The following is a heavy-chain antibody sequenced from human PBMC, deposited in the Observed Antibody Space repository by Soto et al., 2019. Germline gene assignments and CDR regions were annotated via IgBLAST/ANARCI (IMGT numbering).Heavy chain of an antibody. CDR2: IYYSGST. CDR1: GGSISSGGYY. CDR3: ARGINMIARYGMDV. D-gene: IGHD3-22*01. V-gene: IGHV4-31*03. Sequence: QVQLQESGPGLVKPSQTLSLTCTVSGGSISSGGYYWSWIRQHPGKGLEWIGYIYYSGSTYYNPSPQGRGTMSGNQSKNQVSLELSSVTTGDTGVDYCARGINMIARYGMDVWGQGTTVTVSS. J-gene: IGHJ6*02.